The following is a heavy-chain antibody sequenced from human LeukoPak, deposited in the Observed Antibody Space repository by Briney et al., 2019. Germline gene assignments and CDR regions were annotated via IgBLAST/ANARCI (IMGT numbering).Heavy chain of an antibody. Sequence: ASVTVSCKASGYTFTSYGITWVRQAPGQGLEWMGWISVYNGNTNYAQKLQGRVTMTTDTSTSTAYMELRSLRSDDTAVYYCARDTKRSRARWENLGFDPWGQGTLVTVSS. J-gene: IGHJ5*02. V-gene: IGHV1-18*01. CDR1: GYTFTSYG. D-gene: IGHD1-26*01. CDR3: ARDTKRSRARWENLGFDP. CDR2: ISVYNGNT.